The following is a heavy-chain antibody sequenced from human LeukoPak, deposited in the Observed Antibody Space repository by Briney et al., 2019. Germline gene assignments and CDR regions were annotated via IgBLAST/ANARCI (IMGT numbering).Heavy chain of an antibody. V-gene: IGHV3-23*01. J-gene: IGHJ4*02. D-gene: IGHD3-9*01. CDR2: ITGSDGTS. CDR3: AKWGDYDILTGYYGPDY. Sequence: GTSLRLSCVASGFTFTNYAMNWVRQAPGKGLEWVSAITGSDGTSHYADSVKGRFTISRDNSKNTLYLQVNSLRAEDTAVYYCAKWGDYDILTGYYGPDYWGQGTLVTVSS. CDR1: GFTFTNYA.